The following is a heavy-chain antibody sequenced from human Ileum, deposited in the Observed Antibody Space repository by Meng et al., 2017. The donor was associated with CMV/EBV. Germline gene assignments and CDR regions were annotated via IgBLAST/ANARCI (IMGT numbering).Heavy chain of an antibody. Sequence: STFTLRNHWMHWVRQAPGKGLVWLSRINSDGSSTTYADSVRGRVTISRDNARNTVYLQMNSLRDDDTAVYYCARGPASTERWFGLDSWGQGTLVTVSS. CDR1: TFTLRNHW. J-gene: IGHJ4*02. CDR2: INSDGSST. V-gene: IGHV3-74*03. D-gene: IGHD3-10*01. CDR3: ARGPASTERWFGLDS.